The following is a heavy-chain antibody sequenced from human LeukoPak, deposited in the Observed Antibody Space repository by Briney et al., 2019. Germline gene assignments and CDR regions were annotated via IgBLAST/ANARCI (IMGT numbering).Heavy chain of an antibody. J-gene: IGHJ4*02. CDR2: ISSSSSYI. CDR3: AKDYTPDY. Sequence: SGGSLRLSCAASGFTFSSYTMNWVRQAPGKGLEWVSSISSSSSYIYYADSLKGRFTISRDNAKNTLYLQMNSLRAEDTAVYYCAKDYTPDYWGQGTLVTVSS. CDR1: GFTFSSYT. V-gene: IGHV3-21*01.